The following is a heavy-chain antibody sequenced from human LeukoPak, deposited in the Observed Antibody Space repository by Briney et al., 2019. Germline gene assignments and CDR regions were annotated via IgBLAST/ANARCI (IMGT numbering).Heavy chain of an antibody. CDR1: GGTFSSYA. V-gene: IGHV1-2*02. D-gene: IGHD6-19*01. CDR3: ARSSASYYYYMDV. Sequence: VASVKVSCKASGGTFSSYAISWVRQAPGQGLEWMGWINPNSGGTNYAQKFQGRVTMTRDTSISTAYMELSRLRSDDTAVYYCARSSASYYYYMDVWGKGTTVTVSS. J-gene: IGHJ6*03. CDR2: INPNSGGT.